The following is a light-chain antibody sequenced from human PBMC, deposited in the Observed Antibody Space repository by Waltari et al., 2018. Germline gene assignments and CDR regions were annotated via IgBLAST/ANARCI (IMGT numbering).Light chain of an antibody. CDR1: QDIGNP. Sequence: DIQMTQSPSAMSASVGDRVTITCRASQDIGNPLAWFQQKPGEVPKRLIYSTSSLQSGVPSRFSGSGSGTEFTLTISSLQPEDFATYYCLQYKTYPLTFGGGPRWTSN. CDR2: STS. CDR3: LQYKTYPLT. V-gene: IGKV1-17*03. J-gene: IGKJ4*01.